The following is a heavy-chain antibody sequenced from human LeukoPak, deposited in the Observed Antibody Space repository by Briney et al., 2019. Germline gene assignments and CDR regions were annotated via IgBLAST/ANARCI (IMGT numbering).Heavy chain of an antibody. Sequence: ASVKVSCKASGYTFTSYGLSWVRQAPGQGLEWMGIINPTGGSTSYAQKFQDRVTMTRDTSTSTVYLELSSLRSEDTAMYYCARRGSYYNVADYWGQGTLVTVSP. J-gene: IGHJ4*02. V-gene: IGHV1-46*01. D-gene: IGHD1-26*01. CDR2: INPTGGST. CDR1: GYTFTSYG. CDR3: ARRGSYYNVADY.